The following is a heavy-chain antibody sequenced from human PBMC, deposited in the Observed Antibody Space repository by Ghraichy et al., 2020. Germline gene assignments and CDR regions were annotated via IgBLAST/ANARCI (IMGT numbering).Heavy chain of an antibody. CDR2: IVVGSGNT. CDR1: GFTFTSSA. CDR3: AAESITMVRGVAPYYYYGMDV. J-gene: IGHJ6*02. V-gene: IGHV1-58*02. D-gene: IGHD3-10*01. Sequence: SVKVSCKASGFTFTSSAMQWVRQARGQRLEWIGWIVVGSGNTNYAQKFQERVTITRDMSTSTAYMELSSLRSEDTAVYYCAAESITMVRGVAPYYYYGMDVWGQGTTVTVSS.